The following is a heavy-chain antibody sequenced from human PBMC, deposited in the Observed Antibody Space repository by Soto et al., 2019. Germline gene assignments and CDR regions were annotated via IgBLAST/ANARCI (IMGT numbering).Heavy chain of an antibody. D-gene: IGHD3-22*01. CDR1: GFPFSSYW. CDR2: IKQDGSEK. V-gene: IGHV3-7*04. CDR3: ARFYYDSSGYLPSPYYYYYGMDV. J-gene: IGHJ6*02. Sequence: GGSLRLSCAASGFPFSSYWMSWVRPAPGKGLEWVANIKQDGSEKYYVDSVKGRFTISRDNAKNSLYLQMNSLRAEDTAVYYCARFYYDSSGYLPSPYYYYYGMDVWGQGTTVTVSS.